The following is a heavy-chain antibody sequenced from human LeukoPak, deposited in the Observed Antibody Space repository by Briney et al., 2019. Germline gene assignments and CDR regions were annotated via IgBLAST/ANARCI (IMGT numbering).Heavy chain of an antibody. D-gene: IGHD3-22*01. CDR1: GFTVSSNY. Sequence: GGSLRLSCAASGFTVSSNYMNWVRQAPGKGLEWVSVIYSGGSIYHADSVKGRFTISRDNAKNSLYLQMNSLRAEDTAVYYCATDPLYDSSGYYPDYWGQGTLVTVSS. CDR2: IYSGGSI. CDR3: ATDPLYDSSGYYPDY. V-gene: IGHV3-53*01. J-gene: IGHJ4*02.